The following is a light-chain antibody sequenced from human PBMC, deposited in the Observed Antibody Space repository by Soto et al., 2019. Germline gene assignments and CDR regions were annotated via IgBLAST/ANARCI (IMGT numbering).Light chain of an antibody. V-gene: IGKV1-9*01. CDR3: QQLNSYPLT. J-gene: IGKJ4*01. CDR2: APS. CDR1: QDIRSY. Sequence: DIQLTQSPSFLSASVGDRVTITCRASQDIRSYLAWYQQKPGKAPKLLIYAPSTLESGASSRFSGSGSGTEFTLTISSLQPEDFATYYCQQLNSYPLTFGGGTKVEIK.